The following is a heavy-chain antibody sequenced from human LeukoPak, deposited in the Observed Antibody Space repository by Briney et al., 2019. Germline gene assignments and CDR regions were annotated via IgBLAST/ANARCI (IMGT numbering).Heavy chain of an antibody. CDR3: AKDLVVVPAATLDY. Sequence: GGSLRLSCAASGFTFSTDDMTWVRQAPGKGLEWVSTITGGGDSTYYADSVQGRFTISRDNSKNTVYLQMNSLRAEDTAVYYCAKDLVVVPAATLDYWGQGTLVTVSS. V-gene: IGHV3-23*01. CDR2: ITGGGDST. D-gene: IGHD2-2*01. CDR1: GFTFSTDD. J-gene: IGHJ4*02.